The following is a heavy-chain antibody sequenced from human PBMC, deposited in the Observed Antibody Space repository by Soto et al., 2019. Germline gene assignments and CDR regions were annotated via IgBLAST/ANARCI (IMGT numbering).Heavy chain of an antibody. J-gene: IGHJ1*01. Sequence: PGGSLRLSCAASGFTFSSYSMNWVRQAPGKGLEWVSSISSSSSYIYYADSVKGRFTISRDNAKNSLYLQMNSLRAEDTAVYYCARDRCSSTSCYMYYDSSATGEHWGQGTLVTVSS. CDR1: GFTFSSYS. CDR3: ARDRCSSTSCYMYYDSSATGEH. V-gene: IGHV3-21*01. D-gene: IGHD2-2*02. CDR2: ISSSSSYI.